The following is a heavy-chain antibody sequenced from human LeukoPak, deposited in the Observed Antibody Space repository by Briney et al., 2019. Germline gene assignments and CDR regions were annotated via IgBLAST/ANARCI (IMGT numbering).Heavy chain of an antibody. CDR2: IYYSGST. J-gene: IGHJ4*02. V-gene: IGHV4-59*01. D-gene: IGHD2-2*01. Sequence: SETLSLTCTVSGGSISSYYWSWIRQDPGKGLEWIGNIYYSGSTNYNPSLKSRVTISVDTSKNQFSLKLSSVTAADTAVYYCASGAIVVVPAATYPPHPYFDYWGQGTLATVSS. CDR1: GGSISSYY. CDR3: ASGAIVVVPAATYPPHPYFDY.